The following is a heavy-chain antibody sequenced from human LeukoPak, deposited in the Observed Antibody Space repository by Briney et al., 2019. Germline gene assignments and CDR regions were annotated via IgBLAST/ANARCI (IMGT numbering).Heavy chain of an antibody. CDR1: GYTFTSYA. CDR2: INAGNGNT. D-gene: IGHD3-9*01. J-gene: IGHJ4*02. V-gene: IGHV1-3*01. Sequence: ASVKVSCKASGYTFTSYAMHWVRQAPGQRLEWMGWINAGNGNTKYSQKFQGRVTMTEDTSTDTAYMELSSLRSEDTAVYYCATGDYDILTGYYGNFDYWGQGTLVTVSS. CDR3: ATGDYDILTGYYGNFDY.